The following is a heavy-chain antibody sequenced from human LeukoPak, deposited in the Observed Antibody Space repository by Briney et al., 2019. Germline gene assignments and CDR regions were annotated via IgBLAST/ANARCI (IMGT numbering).Heavy chain of an antibody. CDR2: INHSGST. CDR3: AGCGYQFGTISFSAGKRWFDP. J-gene: IGHJ5*02. D-gene: IGHD5-12*01. V-gene: IGHV4-34*01. Sequence: SETLSLTCAVYGGSFSGYYWSWIRQPPGKGLEWIGEINHSGSTNYKPSLKSRVTISVDTTKNEFCLKLSSVTAADTAVYYCAGCGYQFGTISFSAGKRWFDPWGQGTLVTVSS. CDR1: GGSFSGYY.